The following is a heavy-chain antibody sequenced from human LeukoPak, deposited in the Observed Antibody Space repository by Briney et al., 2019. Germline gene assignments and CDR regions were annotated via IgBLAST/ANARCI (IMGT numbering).Heavy chain of an antibody. CDR2: ISISSNYI. V-gene: IGHV3-21*01. CDR3: ATSMARTPARGY. Sequence: GGSLRLSCAASGFTFSRYSMNWVRQAPGKGLEWVSSISISSNYIYYTDSVKGRCTISRDNGKNSLYLQMNSLRAEDTAVYYCATSMARTPARGYWGQGTLVTVSS. CDR1: GFTFSRYS. J-gene: IGHJ4*02. D-gene: IGHD3-10*01.